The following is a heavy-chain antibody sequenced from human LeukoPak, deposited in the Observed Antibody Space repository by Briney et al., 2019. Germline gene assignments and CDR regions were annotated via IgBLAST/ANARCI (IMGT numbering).Heavy chain of an antibody. V-gene: IGHV1-18*01. J-gene: IGHJ3*02. CDR1: GYTFTSYG. D-gene: IGHD1-26*01. CDR3: ARDWSGSYYDDAFDI. Sequence: ASVKVSCKASGYTFTSYGISWVRQAPGQGLEGMGWISAYNGNTNYAQKLQGRVTMTTDTSTSTAYMELRSLRSDDTAVYYCARDWSGSYYDDAFDIWGQGTMVTVSS. CDR2: ISAYNGNT.